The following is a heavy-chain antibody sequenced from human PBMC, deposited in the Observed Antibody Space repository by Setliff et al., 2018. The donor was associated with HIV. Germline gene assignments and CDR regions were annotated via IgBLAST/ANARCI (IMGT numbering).Heavy chain of an antibody. Sequence: SETLSLTCTVSGDSVRSSRYYWSWIRQPAGMGLEWIGRFDSSGGTDYNPSLKSRVTISKDTSKSQLSLKLTSVTAADTAVYFCAGDYAGSGRPFDYWGQGTQVTVSS. CDR2: FDSSGGT. J-gene: IGHJ4*02. CDR3: AGDYAGSGRPFDY. V-gene: IGHV4-61*02. CDR1: GDSVRSSRYY. D-gene: IGHD6-19*01.